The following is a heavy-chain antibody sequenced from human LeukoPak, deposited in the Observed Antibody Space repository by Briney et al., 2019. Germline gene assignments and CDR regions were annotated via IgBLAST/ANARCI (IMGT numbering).Heavy chain of an antibody. Sequence: ASVKVSCRPSGFKFTSYDLSWVRQAPGQGLEWMGWISAYSGNTNYAEKFHDRVTMTTDTSTGMAYMELRSLEFDDTAVYYCATNYGSGSAPLDPWGQGTLVTVSA. V-gene: IGHV1-18*01. CDR3: ATNYGSGSAPLDP. J-gene: IGHJ5*02. CDR2: ISAYSGNT. D-gene: IGHD3-10*01. CDR1: GFKFTSYD.